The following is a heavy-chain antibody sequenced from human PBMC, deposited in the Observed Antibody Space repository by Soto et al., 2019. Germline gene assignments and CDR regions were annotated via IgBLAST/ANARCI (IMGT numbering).Heavy chain of an antibody. J-gene: IGHJ6*04. CDR2: IQSGGST. D-gene: IGHD2-15*01. CDR3: TRDDVHGSGGRCYGVPMDG. V-gene: IGHV3-66*01. Sequence: EVQLVESGGGLVQPGGSLRLSCAASGFTVSSKYMSWVRQAPGKGLEWVSLIQSGGSTYYAGSVKGRFTISRDNSENTLFLHMNSLRVEDTAVYYGTRDDVHGSGGRCYGVPMDGWGNGTTFTVSA. CDR1: GFTVSSKY.